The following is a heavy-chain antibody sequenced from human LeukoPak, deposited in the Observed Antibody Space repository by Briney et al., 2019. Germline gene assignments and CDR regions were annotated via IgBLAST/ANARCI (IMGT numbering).Heavy chain of an antibody. CDR1: GGSISSGSGNYY. V-gene: IGHV4-61*09. J-gene: IGHJ5*02. CDR3: ARDAAGPNVVSENWFDP. CDR2: IFSSGRT. D-gene: IGHD2-8*01. Sequence: PSETLSLTCTVSGGSISSGSGNYYWTWIRQPAGKGLEWIGHIFSSGRTNYKPSLKSRVTISVDTSKNQFSLNLKSVTAADTAVYYCARDAAGPNVVSENWFDPWGQGTLVTVSS.